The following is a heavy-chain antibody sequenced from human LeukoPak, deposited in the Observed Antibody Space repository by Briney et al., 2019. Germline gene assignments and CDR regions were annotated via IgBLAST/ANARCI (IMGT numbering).Heavy chain of an antibody. CDR1: GFTFSSYA. D-gene: IGHD5-18*01. Sequence: GGSLRLSCAASGFTFSSYAMHWVRQAPGKGLEWVAVISYDGSNKYYADSVKGRFTISRDNPKNTLYLQMNSLRAEDTAVYYCAKHRGYSYGSLGMDVWGQGTTVTVSS. CDR2: ISYDGSNK. CDR3: AKHRGYSYGSLGMDV. V-gene: IGHV3-30*18. J-gene: IGHJ6*02.